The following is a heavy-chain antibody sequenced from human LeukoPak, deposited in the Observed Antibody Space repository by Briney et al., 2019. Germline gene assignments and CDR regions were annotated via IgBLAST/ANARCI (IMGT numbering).Heavy chain of an antibody. CDR1: GGSISSGDYY. CDR2: IYYSGST. J-gene: IGHJ4*02. CDR3: ARGLSGYSSGWYRYYFDY. Sequence: SETLSLTCTVSGGSISSGDYYWSWIRQPPGKGLEWIGYIYYSGSTYYNPSLKSRVTISVDTSKNQFSLKLSSVTAADTAVYYCARGLSGYSSGWYRYYFDYWGQGTLVTASS. D-gene: IGHD6-19*01. V-gene: IGHV4-30-4*01.